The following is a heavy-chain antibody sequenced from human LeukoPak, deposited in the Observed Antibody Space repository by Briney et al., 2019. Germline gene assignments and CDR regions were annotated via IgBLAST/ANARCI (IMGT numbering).Heavy chain of an antibody. Sequence: GGSLRLSCAASGFTFSNHGMNWVRQAPGKGLEWLSGVSPPGGGTYYADSVKGRFTISRDDSKNTLSLQMNSLRVEDTAVYHCAKSPVLLWFGELFTFDYWGQGTLVTVSS. CDR2: VSPPGGGT. CDR3: AKSPVLLWFGELFTFDY. D-gene: IGHD3-10*01. J-gene: IGHJ4*02. V-gene: IGHV3-23*01. CDR1: GFTFSNHG.